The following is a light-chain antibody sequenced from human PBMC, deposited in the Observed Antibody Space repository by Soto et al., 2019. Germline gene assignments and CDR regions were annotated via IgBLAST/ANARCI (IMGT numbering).Light chain of an antibody. V-gene: IGLV1-44*01. Sequence: QSVLTQPPSASGTHGQRVTISCSGSSSNIGSHTVNWYQQLPGTAPKLLIYTNNQRPSGVPDRFSGSKSGTSASLAISGLQSEDEADYYCAAWDDSLNGVVFGGGTKLTVL. CDR1: SSNIGSHT. CDR3: AAWDDSLNGVV. J-gene: IGLJ2*01. CDR2: TNN.